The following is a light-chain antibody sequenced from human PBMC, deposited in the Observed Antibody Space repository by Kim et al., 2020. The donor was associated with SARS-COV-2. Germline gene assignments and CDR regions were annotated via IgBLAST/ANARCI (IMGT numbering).Light chain of an antibody. CDR1: KLGDKY. CDR2: QDS. J-gene: IGLJ2*01. Sequence: ELTQPPSVSVSPGQTASITCSGDKLGDKYACWYQQKPGQSPVLVIYQDSKRPSGIPERFSGSNSGNTATLTISGTQAMDEADYYCQAWDSSTVVFGGGTKLTVL. V-gene: IGLV3-1*01. CDR3: QAWDSSTVV.